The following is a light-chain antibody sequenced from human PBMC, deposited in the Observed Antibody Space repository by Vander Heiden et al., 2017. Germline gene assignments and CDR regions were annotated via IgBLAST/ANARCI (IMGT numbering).Light chain of an antibody. CDR2: WAS. CDR3: QQYYSTPRYT. Sequence: DIVMTQSPDPLAVPLGERATINCKSSQSVLYSSNNKNYLAWYQQKPGQPPKLLIYWASTRESGVPDRFSGSGSGTDFTLTISSLQAEDVAVYYCQQYYSTPRYTFGQGTKLEIK. CDR1: QSVLYSSNNKNY. J-gene: IGKJ2*01. V-gene: IGKV4-1*01.